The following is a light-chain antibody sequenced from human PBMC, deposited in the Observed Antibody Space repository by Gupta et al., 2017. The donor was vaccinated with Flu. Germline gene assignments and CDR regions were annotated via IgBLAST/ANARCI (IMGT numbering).Light chain of an antibody. CDR2: EVS. Sequence: SPMPQPASVSGSPRPSITISCIGTTSDVGYNNRVSWCQQLPDKAPIVIIYEVSTRPAGVTHRFSGSKSDKTASLTISGRQHEDEADYYCTSFTSSSTWVFGGGTKLTVL. V-gene: IGLV2-14*01. J-gene: IGLJ3*02. CDR1: TSDVGYNNR. CDR3: TSFTSSSTWV.